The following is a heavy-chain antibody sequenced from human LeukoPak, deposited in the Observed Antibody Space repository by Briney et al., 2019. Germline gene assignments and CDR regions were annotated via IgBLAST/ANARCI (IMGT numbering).Heavy chain of an antibody. Sequence: ASVKVSCKASGYTFTSYDINWVRQATGQGLEWMGWMNPNSGNTGYAQKFQGRVTITRNTSISTAYMELSSLRSEDTAVYYCARGNYSRGDVAFNIWGKGQWSPSLQ. CDR3: ARGNYSRGDVAFNI. D-gene: IGHD6-13*01. CDR1: GYTFTSYD. V-gene: IGHV1-8*03. CDR2: MNPNSGNT. J-gene: IGHJ3*02.